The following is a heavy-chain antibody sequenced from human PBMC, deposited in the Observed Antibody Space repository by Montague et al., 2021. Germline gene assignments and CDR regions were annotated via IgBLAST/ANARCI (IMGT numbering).Heavy chain of an antibody. Sequence: SLRLSCAASGLIFSHSWMAWARLPPWKGLEWVAGVNPDGSQVGYVESVKGRFTVSKDNAKNSLFLQMNSLRGDDTALYYCARNPAYGALDYWGQGTRVTVSS. J-gene: IGHJ4*02. V-gene: IGHV3-7*03. CDR1: GLIFSHSW. CDR3: ARNPAYGALDY. D-gene: IGHD4/OR15-4a*01. CDR2: VNPDGSQV.